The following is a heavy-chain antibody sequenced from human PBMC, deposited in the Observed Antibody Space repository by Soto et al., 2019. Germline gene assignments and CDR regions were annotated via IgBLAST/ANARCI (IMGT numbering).Heavy chain of an antibody. D-gene: IGHD3-3*01. CDR1: GYTFTSYD. Sequence: ASVKVSCKASGYTFTSYDINWVRQATGQGLEWMGWMNPNSGNTGYAQKFQGRVTMTRNTSISTAYMELSSLRSEDTAVYYCARGTWGDFWSGYYYYCGMDVWGQGTTVTVSS. V-gene: IGHV1-8*01. J-gene: IGHJ6*02. CDR2: MNPNSGNT. CDR3: ARGTWGDFWSGYYYYCGMDV.